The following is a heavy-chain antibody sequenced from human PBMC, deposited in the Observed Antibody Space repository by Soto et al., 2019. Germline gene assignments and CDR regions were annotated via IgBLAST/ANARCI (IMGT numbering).Heavy chain of an antibody. CDR1: GFTFSSYA. J-gene: IGHJ4*02. CDR2: ISGSGGST. D-gene: IGHD5-12*01. V-gene: IGHV3-23*01. Sequence: GGSLRLSCAASGFTFSSYAMSWVRQAPGKGLEWVSAISGSGGSTYYADSVKGRFTISRDNSKNTLYLQMNSLRAEDTAVYYCAKVEGGFLKDIVATTQKNPGYWGQGTLVTVSS. CDR3: AKVEGGFLKDIVATTQKNPGY.